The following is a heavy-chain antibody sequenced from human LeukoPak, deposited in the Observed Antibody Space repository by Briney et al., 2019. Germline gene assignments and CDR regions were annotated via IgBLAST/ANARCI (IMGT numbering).Heavy chain of an antibody. CDR2: ISSSSTYT. J-gene: IGHJ4*02. Sequence: PGGSVRLSCAASGFTFSDYFMSWIRQAPGKGLEWVSHISSSSTYTKYADSVKGRFTISRDNTKNSLYLQMNSLRTEDTAVYYCARVARPVGTTGGGLDYWGQGTLVTVSS. V-gene: IGHV3-11*06. D-gene: IGHD1-26*01. CDR3: ARVARPVGTTGGGLDY. CDR1: GFTFSDYF.